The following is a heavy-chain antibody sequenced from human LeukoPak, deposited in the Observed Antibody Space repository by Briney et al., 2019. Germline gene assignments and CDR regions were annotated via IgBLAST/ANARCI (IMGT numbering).Heavy chain of an antibody. J-gene: IGHJ4*02. V-gene: IGHV3-30*04. D-gene: IGHD1-26*01. CDR2: ISYDGSNK. Sequence: GGSLRLSCAASGFTFSSYAMHWVRQAPGKGLEWVAVISYDGSNKYYADSVKGRFTISRDNSKNTLYLQMNSLRAEDTAVYYCARGGGGSYPFDYWGQGTLVTVSS. CDR3: ARGGGGSYPFDY. CDR1: GFTFSSYA.